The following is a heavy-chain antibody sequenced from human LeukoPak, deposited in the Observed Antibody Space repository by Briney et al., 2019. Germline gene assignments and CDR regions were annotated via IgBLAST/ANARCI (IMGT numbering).Heavy chain of an antibody. CDR2: ISHSGGT. D-gene: IGHD4-17*01. V-gene: IGHV4-34*01. J-gene: IGHJ6*04. CDR1: GGSFSNYY. Sequence: SETLSLTCAVYGGSFSNYYWSWIRQPPGKGLEWIGEISHSGGTNYNPSLKSRVTISVDTSKNQFSLKLSSVTAADTAVYYCARGPDYGDYYYYYAMDVWGKGTTVTVSS. CDR3: ARGPDYGDYYYYYAMDV.